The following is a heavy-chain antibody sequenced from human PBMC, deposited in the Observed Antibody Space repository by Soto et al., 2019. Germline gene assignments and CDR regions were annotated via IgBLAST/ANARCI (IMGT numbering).Heavy chain of an antibody. Sequence: ASVKVSCKASGYTFTSYDINWVRQATGQGLEGMGWINPNTGYTDYAQKFQDRVTMTGNTSITTAYMELSSLRSEDTAVYYCVRGRVMITFGVVIVIDYWGQGSPVTVSS. D-gene: IGHD3-16*02. CDR3: VRGRVMITFGVVIVIDY. CDR1: GYTFTSYD. V-gene: IGHV1-8*01. CDR2: INPNTGYT. J-gene: IGHJ4*02.